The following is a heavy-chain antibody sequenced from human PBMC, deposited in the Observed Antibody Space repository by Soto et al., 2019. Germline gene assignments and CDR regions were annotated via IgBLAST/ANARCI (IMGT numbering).Heavy chain of an antibody. Sequence: PSETLSLTCAVSGGSISSSNWWSWVRQPPGKGLEWIGEIYHSGSTNYNPSLKSRATISVDKSKNQFSLKLSSVTAADTAVYYCARGFIGVTGTTDYYYGMDVWGQGTTVTVSS. D-gene: IGHD1-20*01. CDR2: IYHSGST. V-gene: IGHV4-4*02. CDR1: GGSISSSNW. CDR3: ARGFIGVTGTTDYYYGMDV. J-gene: IGHJ6*02.